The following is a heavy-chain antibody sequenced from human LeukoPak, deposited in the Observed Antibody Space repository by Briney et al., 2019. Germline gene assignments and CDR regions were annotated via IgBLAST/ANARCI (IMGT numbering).Heavy chain of an antibody. J-gene: IGHJ4*02. CDR2: ISGSGGST. CDR3: AKSRVVITFLDY. Sequence: GGSLRLSCAASGFTFSSYAMSWVRQAPGKGLEWVSAISGSGGSTYYADSVKGRLTISRDNSKNTLYLQMNSLRAEDTAVYYCAKSRVVITFLDYWGQGTLVTVSS. V-gene: IGHV3-23*01. CDR1: GFTFSSYA. D-gene: IGHD3-22*01.